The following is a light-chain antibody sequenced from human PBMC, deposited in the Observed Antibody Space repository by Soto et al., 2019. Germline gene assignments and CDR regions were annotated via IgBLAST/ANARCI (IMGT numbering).Light chain of an antibody. J-gene: IGLJ1*01. CDR1: SSNIGNNY. V-gene: IGLV1-51*02. CDR2: ENN. CDR3: GTWDNSLSLPYV. Sequence: QSVRTQPPSVSAAPGQKVTISCSGSSSNIGNNYVSRYQQLPGTAPKLLIFENNKRPSGIPDRFSASKSGTSATLAITGLQTGDAADYYCGTWDNSLSLPYVFGTGTKVTVL.